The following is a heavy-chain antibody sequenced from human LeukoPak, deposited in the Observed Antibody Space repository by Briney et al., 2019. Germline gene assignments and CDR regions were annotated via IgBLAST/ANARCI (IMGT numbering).Heavy chain of an antibody. Sequence: GGSLRLSCASSGFTFDDYGMSLVRQAPGKGLEWVSGINWNGGSIGYADSVKGRFTISRDNAKNSLYLQMNSLRVEDTAVYYCARGLFSGSPGFSYYFDYWGQGTLVTVSS. CDR3: ARGLFSGSPGFSYYFDY. J-gene: IGHJ4*02. V-gene: IGHV3-20*04. CDR1: GFTFDDYG. CDR2: INWNGGSI. D-gene: IGHD1-26*01.